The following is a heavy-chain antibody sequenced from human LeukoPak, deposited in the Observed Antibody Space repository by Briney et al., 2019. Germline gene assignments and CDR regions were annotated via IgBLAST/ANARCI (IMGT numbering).Heavy chain of an antibody. CDR3: ARGPGLFYSSSRPRYFDY. D-gene: IGHD6-13*01. J-gene: IGHJ4*02. CDR1: GYTFTRYY. Sequence: ASVKVSCKASGYTFTRYYMHWVRQSPGQGLESMRCINPNSGGPNYAQKFQGRVTMTRDTSISTAYMELSRLRSDDTAVYYCARGPGLFYSSSRPRYFDYWGQGTLVTVSS. CDR2: INPNSGGP. V-gene: IGHV1-2*02.